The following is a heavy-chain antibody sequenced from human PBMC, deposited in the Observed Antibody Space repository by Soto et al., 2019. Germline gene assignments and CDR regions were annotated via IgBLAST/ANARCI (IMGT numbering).Heavy chain of an antibody. CDR1: GFTFHDYA. J-gene: IGHJ6*02. D-gene: IGHD3-10*01. CDR3: ARDFYGSGASSGHYYDMDV. CDR2: ISYDGSNK. Sequence: VQLVESGGGLVQPGRSLRLSCEASGFTFHDYAMHWVRQAPGKGLEWVAVISYDGSNKYYIDSVKGRFTISRDNSKNTLYLQMNSLRIEDTAVYYCARDFYGSGASSGHYYDMDVWGPGTTVTVSS. V-gene: IGHV3-30-3*01.